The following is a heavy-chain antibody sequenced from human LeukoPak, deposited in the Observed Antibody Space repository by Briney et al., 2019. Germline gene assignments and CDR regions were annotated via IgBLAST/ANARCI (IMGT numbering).Heavy chain of an antibody. D-gene: IGHD2-2*01. V-gene: IGHV1-69*05. J-gene: IGHJ5*02. CDR3: ARGGGGSSTSPRRNWFDP. CDR1: GGTFSSYA. Sequence: ASVKVSCKASGGTFSSYAISWVRQAPGQGLEWMGGIIPIFGTANYAQKFQGRVTITTDESTSTAYMELSSLRSEDTAVYYCARGGGGSSTSPRRNWFDPWGQGTLVTVSS. CDR2: IIPIFGTA.